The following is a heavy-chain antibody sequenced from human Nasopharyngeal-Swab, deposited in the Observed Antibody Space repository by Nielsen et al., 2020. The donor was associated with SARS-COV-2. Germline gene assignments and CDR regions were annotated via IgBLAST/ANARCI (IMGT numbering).Heavy chain of an antibody. J-gene: IGHJ6*02. D-gene: IGHD4-17*01. V-gene: IGHV3-30-3*01. CDR3: AGGRGTVTTYYYYGMDV. Sequence: GESLKISCAASGFTFSSYAMHWVRQAPGKGLEWVAVISYDGSNKYYADSVKGRFTISRDNSKNTLYLQMNSLRAEDTAVYYCAGGRGTVTTYYYYGMDVWGQGTTVTVSS. CDR1: GFTFSSYA. CDR2: ISYDGSNK.